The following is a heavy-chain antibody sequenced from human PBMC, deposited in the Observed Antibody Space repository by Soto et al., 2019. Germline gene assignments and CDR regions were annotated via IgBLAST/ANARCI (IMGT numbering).Heavy chain of an antibody. D-gene: IGHD4-17*01. J-gene: IGHJ4*02. CDR3: AGTTVVTLGFHYFDY. CDR1: GGTFSSYA. CDR2: IIPIFGTA. V-gene: IGHV1-69*13. Sequence: EASVKVSCKASGGTFSSYAISWVRQAPGQGLEWMGGIIPIFGTANYAQKFQGRVTITADESTSTAYMELSSLRSEDTAVYYCAGTTVVTLGFHYFDYWGQGTLVTVSS.